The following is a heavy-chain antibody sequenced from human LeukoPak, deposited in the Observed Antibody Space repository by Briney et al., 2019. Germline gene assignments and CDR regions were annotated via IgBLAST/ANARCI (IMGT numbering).Heavy chain of an antibody. CDR1: GFTFSTYG. D-gene: IGHD3-10*01. V-gene: IGHV3-23*01. Sequence: GGSLRLSCAGSGFTFSTYGMSWVRQAPNKRLEWLSTISGSGDSTYYADSVKGRFTISRDNSKNTLFLQMNSLRAEDTAIYYCAKWQYYGSGDDYWGQGTLVTVSS. J-gene: IGHJ4*02. CDR3: AKWQYYGSGDDY. CDR2: ISGSGDST.